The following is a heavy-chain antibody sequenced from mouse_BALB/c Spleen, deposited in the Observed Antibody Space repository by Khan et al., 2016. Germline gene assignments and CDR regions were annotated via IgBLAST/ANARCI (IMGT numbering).Heavy chain of an antibody. Sequence: EVKLLESGPGLAKPSQSLSLTCSVTGYSITSGYYWNWIRQFPGNKLEWMGYISYDGSNNYNPSLKNRISITRDTSKNQFFLKLNSVTTEDTATYYCARDGYRYDGGYYYAMDYWGQGTSVTVSS. J-gene: IGHJ4*01. V-gene: IGHV3-6*02. D-gene: IGHD2-14*01. CDR1: GYSITSGYY. CDR2: ISYDGSN. CDR3: ARDGYRYDGGYYYAMDY.